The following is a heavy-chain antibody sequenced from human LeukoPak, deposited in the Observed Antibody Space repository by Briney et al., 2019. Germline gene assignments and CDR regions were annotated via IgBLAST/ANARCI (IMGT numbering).Heavy chain of an antibody. V-gene: IGHV3-9*01. D-gene: IGHD3-10*01. J-gene: IGHJ5*02. CDR1: GFTFDDYA. Sequence: PGRSLRLSCAASGFTFDDYAMHWVRQAPGKGLEWVSGISWNSGSIGYADSVKGRFTISRDNAKNSLYLQMNSLRAEDTALYYCAKDSYGSGSYRPNWFDPWGQGTLVTVSS. CDR2: ISWNSGSI. CDR3: AKDSYGSGSYRPNWFDP.